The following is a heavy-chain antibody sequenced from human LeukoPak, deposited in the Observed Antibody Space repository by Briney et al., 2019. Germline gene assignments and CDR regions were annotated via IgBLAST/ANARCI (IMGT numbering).Heavy chain of an antibody. J-gene: IGHJ1*01. CDR3: VREREGSNSEH. CDR1: GFMFSNYW. Sequence: GGSLRLSCVGSGFMFSNYWMSWVRQAPGMGLEWVSTIYSDGNTYYPDSVKGRFTISRDGSKNTLYLQLNSLRTEDTAIYYCVREREGSNSEHWGQGTLVTVSS. D-gene: IGHD1-26*01. V-gene: IGHV3-53*01. CDR2: IYSDGNT.